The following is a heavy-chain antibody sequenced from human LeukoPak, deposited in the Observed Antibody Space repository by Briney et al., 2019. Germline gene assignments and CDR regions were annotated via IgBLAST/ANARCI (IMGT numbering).Heavy chain of an antibody. V-gene: IGHV3-23*01. CDR3: AKTIVVVISYYFDY. Sequence: PGGSLRLSCAASGFTFSSYAMSWVRQAPGKGLEWVSAISGSGGSTYYADSVKGRFTISRGNSKNTLYLQMNSLRAEDTAVYYCAKTIVVVISYYFDYWGQGTLVTVSS. CDR2: ISGSGGST. CDR1: GFTFSSYA. D-gene: IGHD3-22*01. J-gene: IGHJ4*02.